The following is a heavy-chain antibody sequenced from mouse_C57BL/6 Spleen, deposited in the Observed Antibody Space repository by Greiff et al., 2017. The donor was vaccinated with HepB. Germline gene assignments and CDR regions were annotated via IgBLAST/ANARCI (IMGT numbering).Heavy chain of an antibody. CDR2: IHPNSGST. CDR3: ARDGSSHWYFDV. D-gene: IGHD1-1*01. V-gene: IGHV1-64*01. CDR1: GYTFTSYW. J-gene: IGHJ1*03. Sequence: VQLQQPGAELVKPGASVKLSCKASGYTFTSYWMHWVKQRPGQGLEWIGRIHPNSGSTNYNEKFKSKATLTVDKSSSTAYMQLSSLTSEDSAVYYCARDGSSHWYFDVWGTGTTVTVSS.